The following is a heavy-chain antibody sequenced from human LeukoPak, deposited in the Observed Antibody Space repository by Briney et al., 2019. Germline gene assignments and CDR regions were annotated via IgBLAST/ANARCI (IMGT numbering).Heavy chain of an antibody. CDR3: ALASDYYDSSGYYLEI. CDR2: LVPENYQT. V-gene: IGHV1-24*01. D-gene: IGHD3-22*01. J-gene: IGHJ3*02. Sequence: ASVKVSCKVSGESITELGMHWVRQSPGKGLEWMGGLVPENYQTIYAQDFQGRVTMTEDTSTDTAYMELSSLGSEDTAIYYCALASDYYDSSGYYLEIWGQGTLVTVSA. CDR1: GESITELG.